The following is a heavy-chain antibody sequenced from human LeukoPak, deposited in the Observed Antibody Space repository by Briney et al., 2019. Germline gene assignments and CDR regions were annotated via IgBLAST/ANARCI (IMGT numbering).Heavy chain of an antibody. D-gene: IGHD3-10*01. J-gene: IGHJ3*02. CDR2: IYPGDSDT. CDR3: ARHLSGGSGSYYKPSVRGAFDI. CDR1: GYSFTSYW. V-gene: IGHV5-51*01. Sequence: GESLKISCKGSGYSFTSYWIGWVRQMPGKGLEWMGIIYPGDSDTRYSPSFQGQVTISADKSISTAYLQWSSLKASDTAMYYCARHLSGGSGSYYKPSVRGAFDIWGQGTMVTVSS.